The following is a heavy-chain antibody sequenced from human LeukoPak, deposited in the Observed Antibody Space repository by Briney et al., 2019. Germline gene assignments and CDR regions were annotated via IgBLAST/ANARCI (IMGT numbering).Heavy chain of an antibody. Sequence: SVKVSCKASGGTFSSYTISWVRQAPGQGLEWMGRIIPILGIANYAQKFQGRVTITADKSTRTAYMELSSLRSEDTAVYYCAQYDFWSGYLADDAFDIWGQGTMVTVSS. CDR1: GGTFSSYT. D-gene: IGHD3-3*01. CDR2: IIPILGIA. CDR3: AQYDFWSGYLADDAFDI. J-gene: IGHJ3*02. V-gene: IGHV1-69*02.